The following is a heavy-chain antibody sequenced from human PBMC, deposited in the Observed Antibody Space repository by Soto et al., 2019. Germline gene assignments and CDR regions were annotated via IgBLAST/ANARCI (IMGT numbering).Heavy chain of an antibody. V-gene: IGHV3-73*02. Sequence: EVQLVESGGGLVQPGGSLKLSCAASGFTFSGSAMHWVRQASGKGLEWVGRIRSKVNNYATAYAASVKGRFTISRDDSKNTADLQMNSLKTEDTAVYYCSRLVGATSSFDYWGQGTLVTVSS. CDR1: GFTFSGSA. CDR3: SRLVGATSSFDY. CDR2: IRSKVNNYAT. J-gene: IGHJ4*02. D-gene: IGHD1-26*01.